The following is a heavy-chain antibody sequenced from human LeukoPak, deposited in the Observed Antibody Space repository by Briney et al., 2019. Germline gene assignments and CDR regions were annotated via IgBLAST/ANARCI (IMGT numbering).Heavy chain of an antibody. CDR1: GFTFSGHD. D-gene: IGHD6-19*01. CDR3: AKSIPTIAVAVSTRQ. Sequence: GGSLRLSCAASGFTFSGHDMHWVRQAPGKGLEWVAFIRFDGSNKYYADSVKGRFTISRDNSKNTLYLQMNSLRAEDTAVYYCAKSIPTIAVAVSTRQWGQGTLVTVSS. V-gene: IGHV3-30*02. J-gene: IGHJ4*02. CDR2: IRFDGSNK.